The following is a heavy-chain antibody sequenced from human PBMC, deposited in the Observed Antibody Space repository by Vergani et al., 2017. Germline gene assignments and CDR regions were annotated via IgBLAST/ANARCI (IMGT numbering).Heavy chain of an antibody. CDR2: ISAYNGNT. J-gene: IGHJ6*02. Sequence: QVQLVQSGAEVKKPGASVKVSCKASGYTFTSYGISWVRQAPGQGLEWMGWISAYNGNTNYAQKLQGRVTMTTDTSTSTAYLELRSLRSDDTAVYYRARHPIPNPYYYYYGMDVWGQGTTVTVSS. CDR1: GYTFTSYG. D-gene: IGHD1-14*01. CDR3: ARHPIPNPYYYYYGMDV. V-gene: IGHV1-18*01.